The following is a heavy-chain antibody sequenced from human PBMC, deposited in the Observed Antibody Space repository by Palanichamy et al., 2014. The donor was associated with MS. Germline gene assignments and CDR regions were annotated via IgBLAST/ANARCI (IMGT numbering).Heavy chain of an antibody. CDR1: GFTFSSYG. CDR2: IWYDGSNK. Sequence: QVQLVESGGGVVQPGRSLRLSCAASGFTFSSYGMHWVRQALGKGLEWVAVIWYDGSNKYYADSVKGRFTISRDNSKNTLYLQMNSLRAEDTAVYYCARDDPSGSYFDYWGQGTLVTVSS. CDR3: ARDDPSGSYFDY. J-gene: IGHJ4*02. D-gene: IGHD1-26*01. V-gene: IGHV3-33*01.